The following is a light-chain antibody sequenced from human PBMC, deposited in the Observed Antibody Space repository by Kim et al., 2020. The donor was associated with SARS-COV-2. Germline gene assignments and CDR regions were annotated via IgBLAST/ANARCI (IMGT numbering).Light chain of an antibody. CDR1: SSHVGIYNY. Sequence: GQSITISCAGNSSHVGIYNYVSWYQQPPGRAPNIIIYDVTNRPAGVSDRFSGSKSGNTASLTISGLQIDDEADYYCVSYTSSITLVFGGGTQLTVL. V-gene: IGLV2-14*03. CDR3: VSYTSSITLV. J-gene: IGLJ2*01. CDR2: DVT.